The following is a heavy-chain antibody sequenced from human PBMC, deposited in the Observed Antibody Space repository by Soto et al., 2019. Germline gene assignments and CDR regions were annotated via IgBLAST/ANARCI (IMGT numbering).Heavy chain of an antibody. CDR3: ERVSYAYGYFDY. J-gene: IGHJ4*02. V-gene: IGHV4-59*01. D-gene: IGHD5-18*01. CDR1: GGSISSYY. Sequence: SETLSLTCTVSGGSISSYYWSWIRQPPGKGLEWIGYIYYSGSTNYNPSLKSRVTISVDTSKNQFSLKLSSVTAADTAVYYCERVSYAYGYFDYWGQGTLVTLSS. CDR2: IYYSGST.